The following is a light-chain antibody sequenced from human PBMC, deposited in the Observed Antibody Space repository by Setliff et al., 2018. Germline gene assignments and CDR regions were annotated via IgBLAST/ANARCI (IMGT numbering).Light chain of an antibody. J-gene: IGLJ3*02. CDR2: EVS. V-gene: IGLV2-14*01. CDR1: RSDVGGYNY. Sequence: QSALAQPASVSGSPGQSITISCTGTRSDVGGYNYVSWYQQHPGKVPKLMIYEVSNRPSGVSNRFSGSKSGNTASLTISGLQAEDEADYYCSSHTTSSTWVFGGGTKVTVL. CDR3: SSHTTSSTWV.